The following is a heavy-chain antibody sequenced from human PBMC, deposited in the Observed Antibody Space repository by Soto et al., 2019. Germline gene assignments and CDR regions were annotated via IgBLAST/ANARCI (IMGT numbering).Heavy chain of an antibody. CDR1: GGSISSSSYY. CDR3: ARHEPNGVCYTAFDI. CDR2: IYYSGST. J-gene: IGHJ3*02. V-gene: IGHV4-39*01. Sequence: QLQLQESGPGLVKPSETLSLTCTVSGGSISSSSYYWGWIRQPPGKGLEWIGSIYYSGSTYYNPSLKSRVTISVDTSKNQFSLKLSSVTAADTAVYYCARHEPNGVCYTAFDIWGQGTMVTVSS. D-gene: IGHD2-8*01.